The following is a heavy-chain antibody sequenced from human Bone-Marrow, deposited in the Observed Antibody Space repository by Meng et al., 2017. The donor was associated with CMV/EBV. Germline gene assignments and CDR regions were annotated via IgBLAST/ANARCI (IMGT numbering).Heavy chain of an antibody. D-gene: IGHD3-22*01. CDR3: AKDLNYDSSRYSDAFDI. J-gene: IGHJ3*02. Sequence: GGSLRLSCAASGFTFDDYTMHWVRQAPGKGLEWVSLISWDGGSTYYADSVKGRFTISRDNSKNSLYLQMNSLRTEDTAVYYCAKDLNYDSSRYSDAFDIWGLGTMVTVSS. CDR2: ISWDGGST. V-gene: IGHV3-43*01. CDR1: GFTFDDYT.